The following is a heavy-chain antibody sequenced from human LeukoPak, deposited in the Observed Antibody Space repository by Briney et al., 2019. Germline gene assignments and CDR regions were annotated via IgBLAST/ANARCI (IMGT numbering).Heavy chain of an antibody. J-gene: IGHJ3*02. V-gene: IGHV1-2*02. CDR3: ARASYGSGSYSNAFDI. D-gene: IGHD3-10*01. CDR1: GYTFTCYY. Sequence: ASVKVSCKASGYTFTCYYMHWVRQAPGQGLEWMGWINPNSGGTNYAQKFQGRVTMTRDTSISTAYMELSRLRSDDTAVYYCARASYGSGSYSNAFDIWGQGTMVTVSS. CDR2: INPNSGGT.